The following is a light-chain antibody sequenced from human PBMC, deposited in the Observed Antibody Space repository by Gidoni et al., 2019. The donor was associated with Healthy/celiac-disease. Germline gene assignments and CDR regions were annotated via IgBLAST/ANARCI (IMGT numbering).Light chain of an antibody. CDR2: AAS. CDR3: QQSYSTLYT. V-gene: IGKV1-39*01. CDR1: QSIRSY. J-gene: IGKJ2*01. Sequence: DIEMTQSLSSLSAYVGDRVTITCRASQSIRSYLNWYQQKPGKAPKLLIYAASSLQSGVPSRFSGSGSGTDFTLTISSLQPEDFATYYCQQSYSTLYTFGQGTKMEIK.